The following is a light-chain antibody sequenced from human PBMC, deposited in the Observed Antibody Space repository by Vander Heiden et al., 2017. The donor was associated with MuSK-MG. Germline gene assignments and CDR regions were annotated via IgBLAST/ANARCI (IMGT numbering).Light chain of an antibody. CDR3: QQDYIYPPT. V-gene: IGKV1D-16*01. J-gene: IGKJ4*01. CDR2: GTS. CDR1: QALNAW. Sequence: DIQMTQSPSSLSASVGDTITITCRASQALNAWLAWYQQKPAQAPKSLIYGTSNLESGVPSRFSGGRSGADFTLTITSLQPEDFATYYCQQDYIYPPTFGGGTKVEMK.